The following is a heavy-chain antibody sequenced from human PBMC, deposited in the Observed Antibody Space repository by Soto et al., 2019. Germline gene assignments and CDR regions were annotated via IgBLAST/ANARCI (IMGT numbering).Heavy chain of an antibody. V-gene: IGHV1-24*01. D-gene: IGHD4-17*01. J-gene: IGHJ5*02. Sequence: QVQLVQSGAEVKKPGASVKVSCKVSEYTLNEVAMHWVRQAPGKGIEWLGGFDPDEAETIYAQHFQGRVTMTEDTSTDTVYMELSSLRSEDTALYFCTTFHGDYNFDHWGQGTLVTVSS. CDR1: EYTLNEVA. CDR3: TTFHGDYNFDH. CDR2: FDPDEAET.